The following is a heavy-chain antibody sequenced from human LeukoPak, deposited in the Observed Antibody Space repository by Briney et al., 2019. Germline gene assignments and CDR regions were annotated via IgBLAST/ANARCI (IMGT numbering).Heavy chain of an antibody. CDR3: ATGRYSGSVDY. CDR1: GYSLGSGFY. Sequence: PSETLSLTCAVSGYSLGSGFYCGWVRQPPGKGLEWMGNMYHTGTIYYNPSLRSRLTISEDTSKSHFSLTVDSVTAADTAVYYCATGRYSGSVDYWGQGILVTVSS. D-gene: IGHD1-26*01. CDR2: MYHTGTI. V-gene: IGHV4-38-2*01. J-gene: IGHJ4*02.